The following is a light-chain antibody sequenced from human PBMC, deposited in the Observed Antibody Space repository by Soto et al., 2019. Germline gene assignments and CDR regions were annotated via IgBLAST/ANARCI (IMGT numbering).Light chain of an antibody. CDR2: DAS. CDR3: QQYNDYWT. V-gene: IGKV1-5*01. Sequence: DIQMTQSPSSVSASVGYRLTMTWRSSQSITTWLAWYQQKPGKAPKLLIYDASSLESGVPSRFSGSGSGTEFTLTISSLQPDDFATYYCQQYNDYWTFGQGTKVDI. J-gene: IGKJ1*01. CDR1: QSITTW.